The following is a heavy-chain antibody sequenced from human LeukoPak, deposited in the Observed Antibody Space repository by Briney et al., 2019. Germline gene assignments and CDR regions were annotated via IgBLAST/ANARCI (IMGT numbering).Heavy chain of an antibody. CDR1: GFTFSSYD. J-gene: IGHJ3*01. Sequence: PGRSLRLSCAASGFTFSSYDKHWVRKPPGTGLDLESVISYDGSSKSYADSAMKRFATTRDNSKNTLYLQKNSLRAEDTAVYYCARERWFHYPHDVCDLWGQGTMVSVSS. CDR2: ISYDGSSK. V-gene: IGHV3-30*09. D-gene: IGHD2-15*01. CDR3: ARERWFHYPHDVCDL.